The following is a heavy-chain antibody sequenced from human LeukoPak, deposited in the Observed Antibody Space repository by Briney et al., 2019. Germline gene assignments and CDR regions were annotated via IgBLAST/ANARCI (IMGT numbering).Heavy chain of an antibody. J-gene: IGHJ5*02. CDR3: ARVVLVLRFLEWSPNWFDP. V-gene: IGHV1-18*01. Sequence: ASVKVSCKASGYTFTSYGISWVRQAPGQGLAWMGWISAYNGNTNYAQKLQGRVTMTTDTSTSTAYMELRSLRSDDTAVYYCARVVLVLRFLEWSPNWFDPWGQGTLVTVSS. CDR2: ISAYNGNT. CDR1: GYTFTSYG. D-gene: IGHD3-3*01.